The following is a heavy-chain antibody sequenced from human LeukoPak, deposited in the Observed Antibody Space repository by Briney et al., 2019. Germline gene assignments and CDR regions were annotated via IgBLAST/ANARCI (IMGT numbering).Heavy chain of an antibody. J-gene: IGHJ4*02. V-gene: IGHV1-18*01. CDR3: ARDHRTLNTYYYDRSGYYYFDN. Sequence: ASVKVSCKASGYTFTSYGISWVRQSPGQGLEWMGWISAYNGNTNYAQKVQGRVTMTTETSTSTDYMELRSLTSDDTAVYYCARDHRTLNTYYYDRSGYYYFDNWGQGTQVTVSS. CDR1: GYTFTSYG. D-gene: IGHD3-22*01. CDR2: ISAYNGNT.